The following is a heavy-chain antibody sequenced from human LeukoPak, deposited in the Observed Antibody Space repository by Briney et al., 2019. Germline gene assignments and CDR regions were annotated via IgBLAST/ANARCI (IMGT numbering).Heavy chain of an antibody. CDR3: ARAGPSSSWHQFDY. CDR2: ISSSISTI. J-gene: IGHJ4*02. D-gene: IGHD6-13*01. Sequence: GGSLRLSCAASGFTFSSYSMNWVRQAPGKGLEWVSYISSSISTIYYADSVKGRFTISRDNVKNSLYLQMNRLRAEDTAVYYCARAGPSSSWHQFDYWGQGTLVTVSS. V-gene: IGHV3-48*01. CDR1: GFTFSSYS.